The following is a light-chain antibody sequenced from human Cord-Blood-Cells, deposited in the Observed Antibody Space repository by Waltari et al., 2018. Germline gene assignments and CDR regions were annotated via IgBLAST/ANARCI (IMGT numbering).Light chain of an antibody. V-gene: IGLV2-11*01. CDR3: CSYAGSYTI. J-gene: IGLJ2*01. CDR2: DVS. Sequence: QSALTQPRSVSGSPGQSVTIPCTGTSSDVGGYNYFSWYQQPPGKAPKLMIYDVSKRPSGVPDRFSGSKSGNTASLTISGLQAEDEADYYCCSYAGSYTIFGGGTKLTVL. CDR1: SSDVGGYNY.